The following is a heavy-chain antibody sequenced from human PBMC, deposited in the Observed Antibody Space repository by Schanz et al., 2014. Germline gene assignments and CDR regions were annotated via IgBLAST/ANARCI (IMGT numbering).Heavy chain of an antibody. CDR3: AYYDVLTGFDY. CDR1: GFTFSRYA. J-gene: IGHJ4*02. D-gene: IGHD3-9*01. CDR2: IGGSGDST. Sequence: EVQLVESGGALIQPGGSLRLSCAASGFTFSRYAMHWVRQAPGKGLEWVSGIGGSGDSTHYADSVKGRFIISRDNSKNTLYLQVNSLRAEDTALYYCAYYDVLTGFDYWGQGTLVIVSA. V-gene: IGHV3-23*04.